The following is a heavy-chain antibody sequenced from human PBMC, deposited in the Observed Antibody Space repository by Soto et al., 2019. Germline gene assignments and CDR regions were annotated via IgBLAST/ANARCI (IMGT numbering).Heavy chain of an antibody. CDR3: ARDVFLYSGSWGGGTPYFDY. D-gene: IGHD6-13*01. CDR1: GYTFTSNY. CDR2: INPSGGTT. J-gene: IGHJ4*02. V-gene: IGHV1-46*03. Sequence: ASVKVSCKASGYTFTSNYMHWVRQAPGQGLEWMGMINPSGGTTFYAQKFQGRVTMTRDTSTSTVYMELSSLRSEDTAVYYCARDVFLYSGSWGGGTPYFDYWGQGTLVTVSS.